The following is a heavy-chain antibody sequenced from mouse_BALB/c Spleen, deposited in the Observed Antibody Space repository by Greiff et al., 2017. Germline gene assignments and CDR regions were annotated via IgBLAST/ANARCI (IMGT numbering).Heavy chain of an antibody. V-gene: IGHV5-6-2*01. D-gene: IGHD2-2*01. J-gene: IGHJ1*01. CDR2: INSNGGST. CDR3: ARRWLPWYFDV. Sequence: EVQVVESGGGLVKLGGSLKLSCAASGFTFSSYYMSWVRQTPEKRLELVAAINSNGGSTYYPDTVKGRFTISRDNAKNTLYLQMSSLKSEDTALYYCARRWLPWYFDVWGAGTTVTVSS. CDR1: GFTFSSYY.